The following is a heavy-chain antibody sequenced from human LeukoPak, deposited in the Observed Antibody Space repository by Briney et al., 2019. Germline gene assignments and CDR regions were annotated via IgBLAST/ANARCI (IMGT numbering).Heavy chain of an antibody. CDR3: ARGSSSSSSTFDY. CDR1: GYTFTGYY. J-gene: IGHJ4*02. V-gene: IGHV1-2*02. D-gene: IGHD6-6*01. Sequence: ASVKVSCKASGYTFTGYYMHWVRQAPGQGLEWMGWINPNSGFTNYAQKFQGRVTMTRDTSISTAYMELSRLRSDDTAVYYCARGSSSSSSTFDYWGQGTLVTVSS. CDR2: INPNSGFT.